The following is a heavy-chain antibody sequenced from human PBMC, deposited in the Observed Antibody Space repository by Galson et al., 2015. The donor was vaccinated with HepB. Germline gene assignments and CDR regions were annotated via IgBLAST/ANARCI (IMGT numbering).Heavy chain of an antibody. Sequence: SLRLSCAASGFTFSSYWMSWVRQAPGKGLEWVANIKQDGSEKYYVDSVKGRFTISRDNAKNSLYLQMNSLRAEDTAVYYCARIMETNYYYYMDVWGKGTTVTVSS. D-gene: IGHD2-8*01. CDR1: GFTFSSYW. CDR3: ARIMETNYYYYMDV. J-gene: IGHJ6*03. V-gene: IGHV3-7*01. CDR2: IKQDGSEK.